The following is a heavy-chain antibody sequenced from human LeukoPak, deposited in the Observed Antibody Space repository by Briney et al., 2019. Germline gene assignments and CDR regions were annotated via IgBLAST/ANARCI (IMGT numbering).Heavy chain of an antibody. V-gene: IGHV4-34*01. J-gene: IGHJ4*02. D-gene: IGHD5-18*01. CDR3: ARGRAMVLFDY. CDR2: INHSGST. Sequence: SETLSLTSAVHGGSFIGYYWSWIRQPPGKGLGWIGQINHSGSTNYNPSLKSRVTISVDTSKNQFSLKLSSVTAADTAVYYCARGRAMVLFDYWGQGTLVTVSS. CDR1: GGSFIGYY.